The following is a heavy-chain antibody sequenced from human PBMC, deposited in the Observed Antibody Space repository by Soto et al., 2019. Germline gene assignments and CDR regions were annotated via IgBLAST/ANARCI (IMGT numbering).Heavy chain of an antibody. CDR1: GLTLSDHY. V-gene: IGHV3-72*01. Sequence: EVQLVQSGGGLVQPGGSLRLSCAASGLTLSDHYMDWVRQTPGKGLEWIGRSQNKVIGYTTEYAASVKGRFTISRDDSKNSLYLQMNSLRTDDTAVYYCARGAPPFDDWGQGTLVTVSS. CDR2: SQNKVIGYTT. J-gene: IGHJ4*02. CDR3: ARGAPPFDD.